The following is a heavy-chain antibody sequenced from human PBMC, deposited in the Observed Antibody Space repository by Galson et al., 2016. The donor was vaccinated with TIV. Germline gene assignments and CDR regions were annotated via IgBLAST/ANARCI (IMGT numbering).Heavy chain of an antibody. Sequence: SVKVSCKASGYTFTKYALHWLRQAPGQRLEWMGWVSGGSGNTKYSQKFQSKVSLTRDSSANTAYMALSSLRSEDTAVYYCARFCSGESCSSVNGFDIWGQGTNVFVSS. CDR1: GYTFTKYA. CDR2: VSGGSGNT. V-gene: IGHV1-3*01. D-gene: IGHD3-3*01. J-gene: IGHJ3*02. CDR3: ARFCSGESCSSVNGFDI.